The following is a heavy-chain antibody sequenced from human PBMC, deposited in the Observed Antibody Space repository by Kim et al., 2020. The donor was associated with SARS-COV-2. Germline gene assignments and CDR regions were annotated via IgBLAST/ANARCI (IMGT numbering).Heavy chain of an antibody. J-gene: IGHJ3*02. CDR2: IYYSGST. D-gene: IGHD6-13*01. Sequence: SETLSLTCTVSGGSISSSSYYWGWIRQPPGKGLEWIGSIYYSGSTYYNPSLKSRVTISVDTSKNQFSLKLSSVTAADTAVYYCASQGRIAGTDAFDIWGQGTMVTVSS. CDR1: GGSISSSSYY. V-gene: IGHV4-39*01. CDR3: ASQGRIAGTDAFDI.